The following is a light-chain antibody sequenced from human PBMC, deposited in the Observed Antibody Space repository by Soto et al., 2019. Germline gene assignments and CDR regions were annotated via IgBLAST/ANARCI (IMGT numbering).Light chain of an antibody. J-gene: IGLJ2*01. CDR3: SSYTGSSTLI. Sequence: QSALTQPASVSGSPGQSITISCTGTSSDVGYNYVSWYQHHPGKAPKLMIYEVSNRPSGVSNRFSGSKSGNTASLTISGLQAEDEADFYRSSYTGSSTLIFGGGTKLTVL. V-gene: IGLV2-14*01. CDR2: EVS. CDR1: SSDVGYNY.